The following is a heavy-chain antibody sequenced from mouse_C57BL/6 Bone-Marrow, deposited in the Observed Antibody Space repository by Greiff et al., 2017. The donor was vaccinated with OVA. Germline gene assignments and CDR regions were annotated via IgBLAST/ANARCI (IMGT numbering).Heavy chain of an antibody. D-gene: IGHD4-1*01. CDR3: ALTGTTWFAY. J-gene: IGHJ3*01. V-gene: IGHV1-81*01. Sequence: QVQLQQSGAELARPGASVKLSCKASGYTFTSYGISWVKQRTGQGLELIGEIYPRSGYTYYNEKFKGKATLTEDKSSSTADMELRSLTSEDSAVYYYALTGTTWFAYWGQGTLVTVSA. CDR1: GYTFTSYG. CDR2: IYPRSGYT.